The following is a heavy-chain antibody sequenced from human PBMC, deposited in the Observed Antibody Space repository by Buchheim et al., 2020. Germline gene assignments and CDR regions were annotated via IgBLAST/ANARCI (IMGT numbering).Heavy chain of an antibody. CDR2: INHSGST. CDR3: ARDLGVPAASTYYYYGMDV. J-gene: IGHJ6*02. CDR1: GGSFSDYY. D-gene: IGHD2-2*01. Sequence: QVQLQQWGAGLLKPSETLSLTCAVYGGSFSDYYWSWIRQPPGKGLEWIGEINHSGSTNYNPSLKSRVTISVDTSKNQFSLKLSSVTAADTAVYYCARDLGVPAASTYYYYGMDVWGQGTT. V-gene: IGHV4-34*01.